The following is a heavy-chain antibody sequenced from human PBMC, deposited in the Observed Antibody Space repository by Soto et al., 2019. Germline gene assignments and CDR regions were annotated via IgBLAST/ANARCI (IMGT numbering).Heavy chain of an antibody. CDR1: GFTFSTYS. D-gene: IGHD6-19*01. Sequence: GGSLRLSCVASGFTFSTYSMNWVRQAPGKGLEWLSYISGGSTTIYYADSVKGRFTVSRDNAKNSMYLQMSSLRDEDTAVYYCTRDHISGLSGYWGQGTLVTVSS. V-gene: IGHV3-48*02. CDR3: TRDHISGLSGY. J-gene: IGHJ4*02. CDR2: ISGGSTTI.